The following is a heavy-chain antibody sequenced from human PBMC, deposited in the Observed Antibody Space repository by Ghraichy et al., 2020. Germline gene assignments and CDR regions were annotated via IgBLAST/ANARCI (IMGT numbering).Heavy chain of an antibody. Sequence: LSLTCAASGFTFDTYEMKWVRQAPGKGLEWISYISSSGTTIYYADSVKGRFTISRDNAKNSLFLLMNSLRVEDTAVYYCARARGIQLWPIYGMDVWGQGTTVTVSS. CDR3: ARARGIQLWPIYGMDV. CDR1: GFTFDTYE. V-gene: IGHV3-48*03. CDR2: ISSSGTTI. J-gene: IGHJ6*02. D-gene: IGHD5-18*01.